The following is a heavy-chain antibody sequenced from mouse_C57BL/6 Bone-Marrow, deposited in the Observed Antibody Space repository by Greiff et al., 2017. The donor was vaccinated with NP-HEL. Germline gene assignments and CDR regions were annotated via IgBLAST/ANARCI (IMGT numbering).Heavy chain of an antibody. J-gene: IGHJ2*01. V-gene: IGHV1-80*01. CDR1: GYAFSSYW. CDR2: IYPGDGDT. Sequence: QVQLKQSGAELVKPGASVKISCKASGYAFSSYWMNWVKQRPGKGLEWIGQIYPGDGDTNYNGKFKGKATLTADKSSSTAYMQLSSLTSEDSAVYFCARYYYGTYCDYWGQGTTLTVSS. D-gene: IGHD1-1*01. CDR3: ARYYYGTYCDY.